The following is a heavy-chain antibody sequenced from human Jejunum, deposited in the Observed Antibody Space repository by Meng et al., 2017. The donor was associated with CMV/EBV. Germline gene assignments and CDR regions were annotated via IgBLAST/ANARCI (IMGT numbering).Heavy chain of an antibody. Sequence: KASGYTFISNAMHWVRQAPGQRLEWMGWINAGNGHTSYSQNFQGRVTFTRDTSASTVYMELNSLTSEDTAVYYCAREGAVSGLDLDYWGQGSLVTVSS. J-gene: IGHJ4*02. CDR3: AREGAVSGLDLDY. CDR1: GYTFISNA. CDR2: INAGNGHT. D-gene: IGHD6-19*01. V-gene: IGHV1-3*01.